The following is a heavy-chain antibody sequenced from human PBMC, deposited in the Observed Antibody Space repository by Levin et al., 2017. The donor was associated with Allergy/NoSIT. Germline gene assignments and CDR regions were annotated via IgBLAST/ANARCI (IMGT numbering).Heavy chain of an antibody. V-gene: IGHV3-33*01. D-gene: IGHD6-13*01. J-gene: IGHJ3*02. CDR1: GFTFSSYG. CDR2: IWYDGSNK. CDR3: ARRYSSSWLTAGNDAFDI. Sequence: PGGSLRLSCAASGFTFSSYGMHWVRQAPGKGLEWVAVIWYDGSNKYYADSVKGRFTISRDNSKNTLYLQMNSLRAEDTAVYYCARRYSSSWLTAGNDAFDIWGQGTMVTVSS.